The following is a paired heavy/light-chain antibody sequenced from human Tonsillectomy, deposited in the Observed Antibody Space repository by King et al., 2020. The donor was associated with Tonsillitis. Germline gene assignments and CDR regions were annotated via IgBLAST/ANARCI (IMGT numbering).Heavy chain of an antibody. CDR3: ARGNAV. J-gene: IGHJ1*01. D-gene: IGHD6-19*01. CDR1: GYTFTAYY. V-gene: IGHV1-2*02. CDR2: INPNIGGT. Sequence: QVQLVQSGAEVKKPGASVKVSCKASGYTFTAYYIHWVRQAPGQGLEWMGWINPNIGGTNYPPKFQGRITMTRDTSISTAYMELSNLGSDDTAVYYCARGNAVWGQGTLVTVSS.
Light chain of an antibody. J-gene: IGKJ1*01. CDR2: QAS. CDR1: QNINSW. CDR3: QQYTSYWT. V-gene: IGKV1-5*03. Sequence: DIQMTQSPSTLSASVGDTVTITCRASQNINSWLAWYQQKPGKAPKLLIHQASSLDNGVPSRFSGSGSGTQFTLIITSLQPDDFATYYCQQYTSYWTFGQGTKVEI.